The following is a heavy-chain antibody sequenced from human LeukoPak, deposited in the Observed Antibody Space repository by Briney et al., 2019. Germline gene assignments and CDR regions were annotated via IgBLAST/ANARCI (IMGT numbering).Heavy chain of an antibody. D-gene: IGHD6-19*01. J-gene: IGHJ2*01. CDR1: GFTFNDYA. Sequence: GGSLRLSCAASGFTFNDYAMHWVRQAPGKGLEWVSGISWNSGSIDYADSVKGRFTISRDNAKNSLYLQMNSLRAEDTALYYCAKDMSVAGAVGYFDLWGRGTLVTVSS. V-gene: IGHV3-9*01. CDR2: ISWNSGSI. CDR3: AKDMSVAGAVGYFDL.